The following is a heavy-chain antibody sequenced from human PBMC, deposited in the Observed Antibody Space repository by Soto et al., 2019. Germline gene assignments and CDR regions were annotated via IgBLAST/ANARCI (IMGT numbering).Heavy chain of an antibody. CDR2: IFYSGST. CDR3: AREIGGNGDYHYYMDV. CDR1: GDSFSSYY. J-gene: IGHJ6*03. Sequence: PSETLSLTCSVSGDSFSSYYWNWVRQPPGKGLEWIGYIFYSGSTNYNPSLESRVTMSVDTSKNQFSLRLSSVTAADTAVYYCAREIGGNGDYHYYMDVLGKGTTVTVSS. D-gene: IGHD2-21*02. V-gene: IGHV4-59*01.